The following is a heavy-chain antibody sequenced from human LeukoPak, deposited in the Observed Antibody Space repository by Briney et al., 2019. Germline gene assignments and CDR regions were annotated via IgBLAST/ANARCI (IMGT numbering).Heavy chain of an antibody. CDR1: VLTFNDYA. CDR2: ISWDGLNT. V-gene: IGHV3-43D*04. D-gene: IGHD3-3*01. Sequence: TGGSLRLPYAASVLTFNDYAIHWASQVPGQGLEWVSLISWDGLNTDCADSVRGRFSISGDNSRNCLDWEINTLRCEDTALFYCIKPATPYGGSSAWGGSVYFDNWGQGTQVIVSS. J-gene: IGHJ4*02. CDR3: IKPATPYGGSSAWGGSVYFDN.